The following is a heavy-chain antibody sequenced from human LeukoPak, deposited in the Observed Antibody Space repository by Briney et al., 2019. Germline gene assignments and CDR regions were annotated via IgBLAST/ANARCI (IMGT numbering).Heavy chain of an antibody. CDR1: GFTFSDYY. CDR2: FSVGGTLI. D-gene: IGHD2-21*01. Sequence: GGSLRLSCAASGFTFSDYYMSWIRQAPGKGLEWVSYFSVGGTLIYYADSVKGRFTISRDNANNSLYLQMNSLRAEDTAVYYCARDRPALWSEGYYFDYWGQGTLVTVSS. CDR3: ARDRPALWSEGYYFDY. J-gene: IGHJ4*02. V-gene: IGHV3-11*04.